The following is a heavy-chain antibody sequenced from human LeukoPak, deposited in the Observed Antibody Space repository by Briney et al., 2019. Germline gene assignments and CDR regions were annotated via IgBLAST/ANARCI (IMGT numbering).Heavy chain of an antibody. CDR2: IYYNTGST. CDR1: GGSISGGSYY. Sequence: PSETLSLTCTVSGGSISGGSYYWSWVRQPPGKGLEWIGYIYYNTGSTTYTPSLKSRFTISLDTSKNQFSLELRSVTTADTAVYYCAREGVGATQFDFWGQGTLVAVS. CDR3: AREGVGATQFDF. D-gene: IGHD1-26*01. J-gene: IGHJ4*02. V-gene: IGHV4-61*01.